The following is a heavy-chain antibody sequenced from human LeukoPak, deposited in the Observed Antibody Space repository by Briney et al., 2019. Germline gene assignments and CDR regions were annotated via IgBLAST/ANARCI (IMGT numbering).Heavy chain of an antibody. V-gene: IGHV3-23*01. D-gene: IGHD3-3*01. J-gene: IGHJ4*02. CDR1: GSTFSAYA. CDR3: AKQYYDFLSGSDY. Sequence: GGSLRLSCATSGSTFSAYAMAWVRQAPGKGLEWVSTISGSGGSTYYTDSVKGRFTISRDNSKNTLFLQMNSLRAEDTALYYCAKQYYDFLSGSDYWGQGTLVTVSS. CDR2: ISGSGGST.